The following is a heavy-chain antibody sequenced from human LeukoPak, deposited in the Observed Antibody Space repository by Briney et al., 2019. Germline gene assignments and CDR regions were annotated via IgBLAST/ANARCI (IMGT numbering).Heavy chain of an antibody. V-gene: IGHV4-59*01. Sequence: SETLSLTCTVSGGSISGYYWNWIRQPPGKGLEWIGYIYYSGSTNYNPSLKSRVTISVDTSKSQFSLKLSSVTAADTAVYYCARDRGYSRSSAYYYGMDVWGQGTTVTVSS. CDR2: IYYSGST. CDR3: ARDRGYSRSSAYYYGMDV. J-gene: IGHJ6*02. D-gene: IGHD6-6*01. CDR1: GGSISGYY.